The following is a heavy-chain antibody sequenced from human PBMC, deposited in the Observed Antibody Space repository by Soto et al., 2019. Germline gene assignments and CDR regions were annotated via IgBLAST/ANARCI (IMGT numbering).Heavy chain of an antibody. J-gene: IGHJ6*02. V-gene: IGHV5-51*01. CDR3: AASIFYYGMDV. CDR1: GYTFTNYW. CDR2: IYPGDSDT. Sequence: GESLKISCXGYGYTFTNYWIGWVRQMPGKGLEWMGIIYPGDSDTKYNPSFQGQVTISADKSITTTYLRWTSLKASDTAIYYCAASIFYYGMDVWGQGTTVTVSS.